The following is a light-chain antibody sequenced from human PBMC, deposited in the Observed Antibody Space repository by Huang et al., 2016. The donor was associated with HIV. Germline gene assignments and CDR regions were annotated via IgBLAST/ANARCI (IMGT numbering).Light chain of an antibody. J-gene: IGKJ5*01. CDR1: QDISTS. V-gene: IGKV1-33*01. Sequence: DIQMTQSPSSLSASVGDRVTITCQASQDISTSLNWYQQKPGKAPKVLIYAASNLETGVPSRFSGSGSGTNFTFTISSLQPEDFATYYCQHYDTLPITFGQGTRLEI. CDR3: QHYDTLPIT. CDR2: AAS.